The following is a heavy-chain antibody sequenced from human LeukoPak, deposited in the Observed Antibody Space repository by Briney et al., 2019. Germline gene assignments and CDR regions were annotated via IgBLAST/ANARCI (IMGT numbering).Heavy chain of an antibody. CDR3: ARELRGLEPGRWFDP. J-gene: IGHJ5*02. Sequence: SETLPLTCTGSGGSISSYYWSWIRQPPGKGLEWIGYIYYSGSTNYNPSLKSRVTISVDTSKNQFSLKLSSVTAADTAVYYCARELRGLEPGRWFDPWGQGTLVTVSS. D-gene: IGHD1-1*01. CDR2: IYYSGST. CDR1: GGSISSYY. V-gene: IGHV4-59*01.